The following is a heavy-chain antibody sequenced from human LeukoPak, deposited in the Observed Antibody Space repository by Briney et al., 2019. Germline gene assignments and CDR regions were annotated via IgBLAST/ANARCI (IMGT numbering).Heavy chain of an antibody. CDR2: IYSSGST. Sequence: SETLSLTCTVSGGSISSNYWSWIRQPPGKGLEWIGYIYSSGSTNYNPSLKSRVTISVDTSKNQLSLKLSSVTAADTAVYYCARDFGRGYNWFDPWGQGTPVTVYS. V-gene: IGHV4-59*01. D-gene: IGHD3-3*01. J-gene: IGHJ5*02. CDR1: GGSISSNY. CDR3: ARDFGRGYNWFDP.